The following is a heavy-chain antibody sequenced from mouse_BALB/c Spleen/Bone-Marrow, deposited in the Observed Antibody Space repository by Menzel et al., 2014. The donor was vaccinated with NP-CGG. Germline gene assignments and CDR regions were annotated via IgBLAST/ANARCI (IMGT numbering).Heavy chain of an antibody. V-gene: IGHV1-69*02. J-gene: IGHJ3*01. D-gene: IGHD2-3*01. CDR3: ARYGGYFPWFAY. CDR1: GYTFTSYW. Sequence: QVQLQQPGAELVKPGASVKLSCKASGYTFTSYWMHWVKQRPGQGLEWIGEIDPSDSYTNYNQKFKGKATLTVDKSSSTAYMQLSSLTSGDSAVYYCARYGGYFPWFAYWGQGTLVTVSA. CDR2: IDPSDSYT.